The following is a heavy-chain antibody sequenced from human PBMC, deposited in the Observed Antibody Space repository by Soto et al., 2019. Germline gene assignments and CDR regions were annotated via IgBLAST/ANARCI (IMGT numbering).Heavy chain of an antibody. CDR1: GGSISSTSYY. J-gene: IGHJ4*02. CDR2: IYHSGTT. D-gene: IGHD3-10*01. Sequence: SETLSLTCPVSGGSISSTSYYWGWIRQPPGKGLEWIGNIYHSGTTYYNPSLTSRVTISVDTSKNQFSLKLTSVTAADTAVYYCARHDYDSGSYVRYWGQGTLVTVSS. V-gene: IGHV4-39*01. CDR3: ARHDYDSGSYVRY.